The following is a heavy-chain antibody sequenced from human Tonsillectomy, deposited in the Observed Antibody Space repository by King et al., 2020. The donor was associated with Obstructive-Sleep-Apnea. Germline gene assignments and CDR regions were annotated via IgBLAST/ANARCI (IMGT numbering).Heavy chain of an antibody. CDR1: GYTFTSYA. D-gene: IGHD6-13*01. V-gene: IGHV7-4-1*02. CDR2: INTNTGNP. CDR3: ARNRGVGATAAGLWWFDP. Sequence: VQMVESGSELKKPGASVKFSCKASGYTFTSYAMNWVRQAPGQGLEWMGWINTNTGNPTYAQGFTGRFVFSLETSVSTAYLQISSLKAEDTAVYYCARNRGVGATAAGLWWFDPWGQGTLVTVS. J-gene: IGHJ5*02.